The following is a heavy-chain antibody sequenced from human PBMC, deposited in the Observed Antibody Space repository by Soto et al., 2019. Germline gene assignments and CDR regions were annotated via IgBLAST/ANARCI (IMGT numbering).Heavy chain of an antibody. CDR1: GFTFRNYD. CDR3: ARTDRDFYGLDV. CDR2: ISAAGDP. J-gene: IGHJ6*02. V-gene: IGHV3-13*05. Sequence: EVQLVESGGGLVQPGGSLRLSCEASGFTFRNYDMHWVRQGTGKGLEWVSGISAAGDPDYADSVEGRFTISRENAQNSFFLQMNRLRGGDTAVYYCARTDRDFYGLDVWGQGNTVIVSS.